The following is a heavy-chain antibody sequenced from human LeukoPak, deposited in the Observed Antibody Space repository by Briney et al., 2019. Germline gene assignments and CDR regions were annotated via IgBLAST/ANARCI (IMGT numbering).Heavy chain of an antibody. J-gene: IGHJ4*02. CDR2: IIDSGSNT. CDR3: AKDRGSGWIRGFDY. Sequence: PGGSLRLSCAASGFSFNNYAMVWVRQTPGKGLEWVSGIIDSGSNTYHADSVKGRFTISRDNSKNTLYLQVNSLRAEDTAIYYCAKDRGSGWIRGFDYWGQGTLVTVSS. D-gene: IGHD6-19*01. CDR1: GFSFNNYA. V-gene: IGHV3-23*01.